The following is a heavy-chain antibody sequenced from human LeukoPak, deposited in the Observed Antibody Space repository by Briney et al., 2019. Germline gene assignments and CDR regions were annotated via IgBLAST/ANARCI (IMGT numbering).Heavy chain of an antibody. CDR3: ARDRGGSGVNWFHP. D-gene: IGHD3-10*01. Sequence: GGSLRLSCAASGFTFSSYAMHWVRQAPGKGLEWVAVISYDGSNKYYADSVKGRFTISRDNSKNTLYLQMNSLRAEDTAVYYCARDRGGSGVNWFHPWGQGPLVSVSS. CDR1: GFTFSSYA. V-gene: IGHV3-30*04. J-gene: IGHJ5*02. CDR2: ISYDGSNK.